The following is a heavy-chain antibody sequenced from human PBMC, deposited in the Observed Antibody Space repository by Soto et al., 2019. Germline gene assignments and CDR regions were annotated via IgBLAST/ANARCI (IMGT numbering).Heavy chain of an antibody. Sequence: WVRQAPGKGLEWVAGIIWNSEAIDYAESVRGRFTISRDNAENSVFLQMDSLSPEDTALYYCTRDDQGITTSGTPILGSWGQGTPVTVSS. CDR2: IIWNSEAI. V-gene: IGHV3-9*01. J-gene: IGHJ4*02. CDR3: TRDDQGITTSGTPILGS. D-gene: IGHD2-15*01.